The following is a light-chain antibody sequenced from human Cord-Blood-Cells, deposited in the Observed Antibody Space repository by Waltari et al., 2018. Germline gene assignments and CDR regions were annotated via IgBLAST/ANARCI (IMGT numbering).Light chain of an antibody. V-gene: IGLV3-1*01. CDR2: QDS. CDR3: QAWDSSTWV. CDR1: KLGDKY. J-gene: IGLJ3*02. Sequence: SYELTQPPSVSVSPGQTASITCSGDKLGDKYACWYQQKPGQSPVLVLYQDSKRPSGIPGRFSGSGSGNTATLTISGSQAMDEADYYCQAWDSSTWVFGGGTKLTVL.